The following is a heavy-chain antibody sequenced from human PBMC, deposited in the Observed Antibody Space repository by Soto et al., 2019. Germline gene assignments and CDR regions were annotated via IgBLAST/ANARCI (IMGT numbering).Heavy chain of an antibody. D-gene: IGHD1-26*01. V-gene: IGHV3-30-3*01. CDR3: ATWEERYFQD. J-gene: IGHJ1*01. Sequence: QVQLVESGGGVVQPGRSLRLSCAASGFTFNSFTMHWVRQAAGKALEWVAVISHDGSHKYNADSVKGRFTISRDDSKNTLYLQMNSLRVEDTAIYYCATWEERYFQDWRQGTLVTVSS. CDR1: GFTFNSFT. CDR2: ISHDGSHK.